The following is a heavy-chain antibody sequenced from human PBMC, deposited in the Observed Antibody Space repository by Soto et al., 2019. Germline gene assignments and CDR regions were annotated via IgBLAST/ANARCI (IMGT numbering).Heavy chain of an antibody. CDR1: GFSLESHG. Sequence: QVQLVESGGGVVQPGTDLRISCAVSGFSLESHGMHWVRQFPGKGLEWVAVIWFDGSKKFYADSVQGRFTISRDNSKNTVFFDMTGLTGDDAALYYCVRGSCNNATCWPGHWLNPWGQGTRVIVSA. CDR3: VRGSCNNATCWPGHWLNP. J-gene: IGHJ5*02. V-gene: IGHV3-33*01. CDR2: IWFDGSKK. D-gene: IGHD6-19*01.